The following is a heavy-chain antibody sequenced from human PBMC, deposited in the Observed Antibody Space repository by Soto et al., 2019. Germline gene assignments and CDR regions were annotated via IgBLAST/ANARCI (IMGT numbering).Heavy chain of an antibody. D-gene: IGHD6-13*01. Sequence: QVQLVESGGGLVKPGGSLRLSCAVSGFTFSDYYMPWIRQAPGKGLEWVSYISSGTSHTNYADSVKGRFTISRDNAKNSLLLQMNRLRAEDTAVYYWARGRGAAAGYFDFWGQGTLVTVSS. CDR3: ARGRGAAAGYFDF. CDR2: ISSGTSHT. J-gene: IGHJ4*02. CDR1: GFTFSDYY. V-gene: IGHV3-11*05.